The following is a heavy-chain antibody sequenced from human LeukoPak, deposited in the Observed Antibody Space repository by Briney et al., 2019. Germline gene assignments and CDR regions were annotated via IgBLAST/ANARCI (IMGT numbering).Heavy chain of an antibody. D-gene: IGHD5-12*01. Sequence: PSEILSLTCTVSGGSISSYYWSWIRQPAGKGLEWIGRIYTSGSTNYNPSLKSRVTISVDTSKNQFSLKLSSVTAADTAVYYCARGGYSGYYYYMDVWGKGTTVTVSS. CDR3: ARGGYSGYYYYMDV. J-gene: IGHJ6*03. CDR1: GGSISSYY. V-gene: IGHV4-4*07. CDR2: IYTSGST.